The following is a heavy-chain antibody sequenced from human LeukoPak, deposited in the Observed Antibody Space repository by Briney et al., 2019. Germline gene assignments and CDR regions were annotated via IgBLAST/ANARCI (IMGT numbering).Heavy chain of an antibody. J-gene: IGHJ3*02. V-gene: IGHV4-61*02. CDR2: IYTSGST. CDR1: GGSISSGSYY. D-gene: IGHD5-18*01. CDR3: ARVRYSYDAFDI. Sequence: SQTLSLTCTVSGGSISSGSYYWSWIRQPAGKGLEWIGRIYTSGSTNYNPSPKSRVTISVDTSKNQFSLKLSSVTAADTAVYYCARVRYSYDAFDIWGQGTMVTVSS.